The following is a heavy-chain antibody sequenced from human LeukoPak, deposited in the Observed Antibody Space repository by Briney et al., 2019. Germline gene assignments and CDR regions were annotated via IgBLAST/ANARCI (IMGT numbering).Heavy chain of an antibody. J-gene: IGHJ6*03. CDR1: GGSISSYY. CDR3: ARGPYDFWSGYYPVYYYYYYMDV. CDR2: INHSGST. D-gene: IGHD3-3*01. Sequence: SETLSLTCTVSGGSISSYYWSWIRQPPGKGLEWIGEINHSGSTNYNPSLKSRVTISVDTFKNQFSLKLSSVTAADTAVYYCARGPYDFWSGYYPVYYYYYYMDVWGKGTTVTVSS. V-gene: IGHV4-34*01.